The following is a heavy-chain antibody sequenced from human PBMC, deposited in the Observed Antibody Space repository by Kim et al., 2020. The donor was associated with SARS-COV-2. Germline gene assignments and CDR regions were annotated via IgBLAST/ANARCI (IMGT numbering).Heavy chain of an antibody. V-gene: IGHV3-23*01. CDR1: GFTFSSYA. J-gene: IGHJ4*02. CDR3: AKEGHVLLWFGESYYFDY. D-gene: IGHD3-10*01. CDR2: ISGSGGST. Sequence: GGSLRLSCAASGFTFSSYAMSWVRQAPGKGLEWVSAISGSGGSTYYADSVKGRFTISRDNSKNTLYLQMNSLRAEDTAVYYGAKEGHVLLWFGESYYFDYWGQGTLVTVSS.